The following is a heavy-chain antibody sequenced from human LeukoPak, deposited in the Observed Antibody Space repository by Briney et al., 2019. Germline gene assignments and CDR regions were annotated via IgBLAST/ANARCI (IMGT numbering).Heavy chain of an antibody. CDR3: ARAYCGGDCRVYYYGMDV. CDR1: GYSFTSYW. V-gene: IGHV5-51*01. Sequence: GEPLKISCTGSGYSFTSYWIGWVRQLPGKGLEWMGIIYPGDSDTRYSPSFQGQVTISADKSISTAYLQWSSLKASDTAMYYCARAYCGGDCRVYYYGMDVWGQGTTVTVSS. CDR2: IYPGDSDT. D-gene: IGHD2-21*02. J-gene: IGHJ6*02.